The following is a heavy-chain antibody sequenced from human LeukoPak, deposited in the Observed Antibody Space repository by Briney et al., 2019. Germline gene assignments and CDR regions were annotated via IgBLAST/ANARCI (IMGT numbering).Heavy chain of an antibody. V-gene: IGHV1-18*01. J-gene: IGHJ4*02. D-gene: IGHD3-22*01. CDR3: ARDALFTYYYDSSGYSRLDY. CDR1: GYTFTSYG. Sequence: ASVKVSCKASGYTFTSYGISWVRQAPGQGLEWIGWISTYNSNTNYAQNLQGRVTMTRDTSKNTAYMEMRSLRADDTAVYYCARDALFTYYYDSSGYSRLDYWGQGTLVTVAS. CDR2: ISTYNSNT.